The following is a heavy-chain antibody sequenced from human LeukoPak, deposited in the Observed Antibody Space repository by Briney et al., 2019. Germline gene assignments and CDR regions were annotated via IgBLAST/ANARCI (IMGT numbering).Heavy chain of an antibody. J-gene: IGHJ4*02. Sequence: SETLSLTCTVSGGSISSYYWSWIRQPPGKGLEWIGYIYYSGSTNYNPSLKSRVTISVDTSKNQFSLKLSSVTAADTAVCYCARGIAVAGLDYWGQGTLVTVSS. CDR2: IYYSGST. CDR3: ARGIAVAGLDY. V-gene: IGHV4-59*01. CDR1: GGSISSYY. D-gene: IGHD6-19*01.